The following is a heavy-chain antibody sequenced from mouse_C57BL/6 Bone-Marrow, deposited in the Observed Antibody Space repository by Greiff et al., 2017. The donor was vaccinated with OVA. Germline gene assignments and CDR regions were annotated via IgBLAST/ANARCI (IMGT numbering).Heavy chain of an antibody. CDR3: ASAHDGIGYPAWFAY. Sequence: QVQLQQPGAELVKPGASVKLSCKASGYTFTNYWMHWVKQRPGQGLEWIGMIHPNSGGTNYNEKFKGKATLTVDKSSSTAYMQLSSLTSEDSAVYYCASAHDGIGYPAWFAYWGQGTLVTVSA. D-gene: IGHD1-1*01. J-gene: IGHJ3*01. CDR1: GYTFTNYW. V-gene: IGHV1-64*01. CDR2: IHPNSGGT.